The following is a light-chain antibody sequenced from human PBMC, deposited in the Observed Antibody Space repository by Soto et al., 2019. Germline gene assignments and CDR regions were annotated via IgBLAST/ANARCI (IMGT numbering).Light chain of an antibody. Sequence: QCALTQPASVSGSPGQSITISCTGTSSDVGSYNLVSWYQQHPGKAPKLMIYEGSKRPSGVSNRFSGSKSGNTASLTISALQAEDEADYYCSSYAISGTWGVFGGGTKLTVL. CDR2: EGS. J-gene: IGLJ2*01. V-gene: IGLV2-23*01. CDR1: SSDVGSYNL. CDR3: SSYAISGTWGV.